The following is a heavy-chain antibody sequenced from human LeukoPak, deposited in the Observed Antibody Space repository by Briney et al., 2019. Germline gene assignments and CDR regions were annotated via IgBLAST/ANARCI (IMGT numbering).Heavy chain of an antibody. CDR2: ISGSGGST. CDR3: AKDTAGDSYGNFDY. Sequence: GGSLRLSCAASGFTFSSYAMSWVRQAPGKGLEWVSAISGSGGSTYYADSVEGRFTISRDNSKNTLYLQMNSLRAEDTAVYYCAKDTAGDSYGNFDYWGQGTLVTVSS. D-gene: IGHD5-18*01. J-gene: IGHJ4*02. CDR1: GFTFSSYA. V-gene: IGHV3-23*01.